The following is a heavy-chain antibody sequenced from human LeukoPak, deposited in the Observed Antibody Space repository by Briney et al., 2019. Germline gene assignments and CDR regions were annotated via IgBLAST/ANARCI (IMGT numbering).Heavy chain of an antibody. CDR3: ATTRIYCTSTSCHLPDWFDP. J-gene: IGHJ5*02. Sequence: ASVKVSCKVSGYTLTVISMNWVRHAPGEGLEWMGGFVLEDGETVYAQKFQVRVTMTEDTSTDTAYMKLSSLRSENTAVYYCATTRIYCTSTSCHLPDWFDPWGQGALVTVSS. CDR1: GYTLTVIS. V-gene: IGHV1-24*01. D-gene: IGHD2-2*01. CDR2: FVLEDGET.